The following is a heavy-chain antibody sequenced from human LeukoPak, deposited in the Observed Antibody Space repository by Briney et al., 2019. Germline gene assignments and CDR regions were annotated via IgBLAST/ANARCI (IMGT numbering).Heavy chain of an antibody. CDR1: GFTFDDYA. CDR3: TTTKPGTYLDY. Sequence: GGSLRLSCAASGFTFDDYALHWVRQAPGKGLEWVFLISWDGGSTYYADSVKGRFTISRDNSKNSLYLQMNSLRAEDTALYYCTTTKPGTYLDYWGQGTLVTVSS. V-gene: IGHV3-43D*03. J-gene: IGHJ4*02. D-gene: IGHD1-1*01. CDR2: ISWDGGST.